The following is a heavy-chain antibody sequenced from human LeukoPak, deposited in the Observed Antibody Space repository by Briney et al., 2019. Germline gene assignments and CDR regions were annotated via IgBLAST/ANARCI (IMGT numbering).Heavy chain of an antibody. CDR3: VLSMIVPTDAFDF. J-gene: IGHJ3*01. V-gene: IGHV1-2*02. CDR1: GYTLTGYY. Sequence: ASVKVSCKPSGYTLTGYYIHWVRQAPGQRLEWMGRINPNGGGTNYAQTFQGRVTMTRDTSISTAYMELSRLASDDTAIYYCVLSMIVPTDAFDFWGQGTLVTVSS. CDR2: INPNGGGT. D-gene: IGHD2/OR15-2a*01.